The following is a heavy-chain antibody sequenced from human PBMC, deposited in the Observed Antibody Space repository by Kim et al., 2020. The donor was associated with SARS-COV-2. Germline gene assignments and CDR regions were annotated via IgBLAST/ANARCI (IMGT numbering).Heavy chain of an antibody. V-gene: IGHV3-23*01. J-gene: IGHJ4*02. D-gene: IGHD6-13*01. CDR3: ARRGAAASYYFDY. Sequence: SPESVKGRFTISRDNSKNTLYLQMTSLRAEDTAVYYCARRGAAASYYFDYWGQGTLVTVSS.